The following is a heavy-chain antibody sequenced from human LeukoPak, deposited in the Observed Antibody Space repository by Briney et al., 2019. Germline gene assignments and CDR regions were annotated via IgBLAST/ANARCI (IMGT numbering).Heavy chain of an antibody. D-gene: IGHD1-26*01. CDR1: GFTFSSYS. CDR2: ISSSSSYI. CDR3: AREEWELLRYYYYYMDV. Sequence: GGPLRLSCAASGFTFSSYSMNWVRQAPGKGLEWVSSISSSSSYIYYADSVKGRFTISRDNTKNSLYLQMNSLRAEDTAVYYCAREEWELLRYYYYYMDVWGKGTTVTVSS. J-gene: IGHJ6*03. V-gene: IGHV3-21*01.